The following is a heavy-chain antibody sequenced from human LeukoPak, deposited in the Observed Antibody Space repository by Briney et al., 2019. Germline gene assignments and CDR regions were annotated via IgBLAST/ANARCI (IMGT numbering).Heavy chain of an antibody. CDR1: GGSISSGGYY. CDR2: IYYSGST. Sequence: SETLSLTCTVSGGSISSGGYYWSWIRQHPGKGLEWIGYIYYSGSTYYNPSLKGRVTISVDTSKNQFSLKLSSVTAADTAVYYCARGVYIAAAQYAYWGQGTLVTVSS. D-gene: IGHD6-13*01. V-gene: IGHV4-31*03. J-gene: IGHJ4*02. CDR3: ARGVYIAAAQYAY.